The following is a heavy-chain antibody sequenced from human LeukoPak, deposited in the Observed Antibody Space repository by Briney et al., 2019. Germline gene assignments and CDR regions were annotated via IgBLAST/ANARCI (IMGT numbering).Heavy chain of an antibody. CDR3: ARGHSSGWPLYYYYGMDV. Sequence: SETLSLTCAVYGGSFSGYYWSWIRQPPGKGLEWIGEINHSGSTNYSPSLKSRVTISVDTSKNQFSLKLSSVTAADTAVYYCARGHSSGWPLYYYYGMDVWGQGTTVTVSS. CDR1: GGSFSGYY. D-gene: IGHD6-19*01. CDR2: INHSGST. J-gene: IGHJ6*02. V-gene: IGHV4-34*01.